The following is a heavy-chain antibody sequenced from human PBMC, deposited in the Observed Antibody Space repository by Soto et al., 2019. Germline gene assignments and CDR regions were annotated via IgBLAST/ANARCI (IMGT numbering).Heavy chain of an antibody. Sequence: GGSLRLSCAASGFTFSSYAMHWVRQAPGKGLEWVAVISYDGSNKYYADSVKGRFTISRDNSKNTLYLQMNSLRAEDTAVYYCARNQSDIVVVPALSTSGDYSMDVWGQGTTVTVSS. CDR3: ARNQSDIVVVPALSTSGDYSMDV. V-gene: IGHV3-30-3*01. CDR2: ISYDGSNK. J-gene: IGHJ6*02. CDR1: GFTFSSYA. D-gene: IGHD2-2*01.